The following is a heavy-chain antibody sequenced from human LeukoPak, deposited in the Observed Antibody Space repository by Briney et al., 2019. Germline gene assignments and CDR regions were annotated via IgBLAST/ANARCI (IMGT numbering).Heavy chain of an antibody. J-gene: IGHJ4*02. V-gene: IGHV1-69*05. CDR2: IIPMFGIA. CDR3: ARAFTGGTLDF. Sequence: SVKVSCKASGYTFTSYGISWVRQAPGQGLEWMGGIIPMFGIANFAEKFQGRVTITTDESTTTAYMELSSLRSDDTAVFYCARAFTGGTLDFWGQGTLVTVSS. CDR1: GYTFTSYG. D-gene: IGHD2-8*02.